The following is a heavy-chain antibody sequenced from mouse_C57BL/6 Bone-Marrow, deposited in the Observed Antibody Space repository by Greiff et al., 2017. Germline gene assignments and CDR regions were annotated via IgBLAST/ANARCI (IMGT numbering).Heavy chain of an antibody. Sequence: EVKLVESGGGLVKPGGSLKLSCAASGFTFSSYAMSWVRQTPEKRLEWVATISDGGSYTYYPANVKGRFTISRDNAKNNLYLQMSHLKSEDTAMYYCARALITTVVADYWGQGTTLTVSS. J-gene: IGHJ2*01. V-gene: IGHV5-4*03. CDR3: ARALITTVVADY. D-gene: IGHD1-1*01. CDR2: ISDGGSYT. CDR1: GFTFSSYA.